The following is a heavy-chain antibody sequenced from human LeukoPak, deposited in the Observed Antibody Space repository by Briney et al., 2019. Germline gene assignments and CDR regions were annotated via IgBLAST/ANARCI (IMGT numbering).Heavy chain of an antibody. Sequence: FTSYWIXGVRRXPXKGRXGXXXIYPTDSYTNESPSWQGHVTISANKSISTAYLQWSSLKASDTAMYYCSRGPGGIYYAMDVWGKGTTVTVSS. V-gene: IGHV5-10-1*01. CDR1: FTSYW. D-gene: IGHD3-16*01. CDR2: IYPTDSYT. CDR3: SRGPGGIYYAMDV. J-gene: IGHJ6*04.